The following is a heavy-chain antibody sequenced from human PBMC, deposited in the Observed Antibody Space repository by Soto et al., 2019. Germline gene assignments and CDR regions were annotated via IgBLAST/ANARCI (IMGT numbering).Heavy chain of an antibody. CDR2: ISAYNGNT. CDR3: ARDDNRGYFDY. J-gene: IGHJ4*02. CDR1: GYTFTTYR. Sequence: QVQLVQSGAEVKKPGASVKVSCKASGYTFTTYRITWVRQAPGQGLEWMGWISAYNGNTYYAQNLQGRVTMSPDTSTSTVYMELRSMRSDDTAVYYCARDDNRGYFDYWGQGTLVNVSS. D-gene: IGHD1-1*01. V-gene: IGHV1-18*01.